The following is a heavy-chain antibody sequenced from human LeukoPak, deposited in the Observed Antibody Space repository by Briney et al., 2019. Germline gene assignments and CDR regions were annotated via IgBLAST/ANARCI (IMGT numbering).Heavy chain of an antibody. Sequence: SETLSLTCTVSGDSISSSSYYWGRIRQPPGKGLEWIGNMHYSGSTNYNPSLRSRVTISVDTPKNQFSLKLSSVTAADTAVYYCARRGPSAYEFDYWGQGTLVTVSS. CDR2: MHYSGST. CDR3: ARRGPSAYEFDY. D-gene: IGHD5-12*01. CDR1: GDSISSSSYY. V-gene: IGHV4-39*01. J-gene: IGHJ4*02.